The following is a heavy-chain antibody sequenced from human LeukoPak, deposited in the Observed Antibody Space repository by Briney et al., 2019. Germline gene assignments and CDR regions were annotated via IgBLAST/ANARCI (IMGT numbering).Heavy chain of an antibody. Sequence: PGGSLRLSCAASGFTFSSYAMSWVRQAPGKGLEWVSAISGSGGNTYYADSVKGRFTISRDNSKNTLYLQMNSLRAEDTAVYYCAKDYRRYCSSTSCRPFDYWGQGTLVTVSS. V-gene: IGHV3-23*01. CDR3: AKDYRRYCSSTSCRPFDY. J-gene: IGHJ4*02. D-gene: IGHD2-2*01. CDR1: GFTFSSYA. CDR2: ISGSGGNT.